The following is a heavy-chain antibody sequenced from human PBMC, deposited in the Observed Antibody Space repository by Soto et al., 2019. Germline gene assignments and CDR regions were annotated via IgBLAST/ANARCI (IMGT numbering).Heavy chain of an antibody. V-gene: IGHV4-61*08. CDR1: GGSVNSGAYS. CDR2: IYYTGST. J-gene: IGHJ6*02. Sequence: QVQLQESGPGLVKPSETLSLTCTVSGGSVNSGAYSWTWIRQPPGEGLEWIGSIYYTGSTNYNPSLESRVTVSLDTSKNQFSLNLKSVTGADTAVYYCARARQTFAYGLDVWGQGTTVSVPS. D-gene: IGHD3-16*01. CDR3: ARARQTFAYGLDV.